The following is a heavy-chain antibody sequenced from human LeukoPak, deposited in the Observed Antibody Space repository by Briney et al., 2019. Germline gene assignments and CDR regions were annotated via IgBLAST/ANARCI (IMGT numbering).Heavy chain of an antibody. V-gene: IGHV3-23*01. Sequence: GGSLRLSCAASGFTFSSYAMTWVRQAPGKGREGVSGISSSGGTTYHADSVKGRFTISRDNSKNTLYLQMNSLRAEDSVLYYCVRKASYYDSSEDGYFDLWGRGTLVTVS. D-gene: IGHD3-22*01. CDR3: VRKASYYDSSEDGYFDL. CDR1: GFTFSSYA. J-gene: IGHJ2*01. CDR2: ISSSGGTT.